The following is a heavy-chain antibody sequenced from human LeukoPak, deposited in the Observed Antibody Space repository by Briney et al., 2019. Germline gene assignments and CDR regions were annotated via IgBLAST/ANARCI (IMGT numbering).Heavy chain of an antibody. CDR1: GGSISSYY. CDR3: ASSSWYGRVDY. CDR2: FYYSGST. V-gene: IGHV4-59*01. Sequence: SVTLSLTCTVSGGSISSYYWSWIRQPPGKGLEWIGYFYYSGSTNYNPSLKSRVTISVDTSKNQFSLKLSSVTAADTAVYYCASSSWYGRVDYWGQGTLVTVSS. J-gene: IGHJ4*02. D-gene: IGHD6-13*01.